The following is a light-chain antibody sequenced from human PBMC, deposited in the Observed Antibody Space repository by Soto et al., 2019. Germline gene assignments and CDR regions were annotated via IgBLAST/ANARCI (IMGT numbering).Light chain of an antibody. CDR1: SSDVGGYNY. CDR3: SSYTSSNTLVV. J-gene: IGLJ2*01. Sequence: QSALTQPASVSGSPGQSITISCTGTSSDVGGYNYVSWYQQHPGKAPKLMIYDVSNRPSGVSNRFSGSKSGNTASLTISGLQPEDEAAYYCSSYTSSNTLVVFGGGTKVTVL. V-gene: IGLV2-14*01. CDR2: DVS.